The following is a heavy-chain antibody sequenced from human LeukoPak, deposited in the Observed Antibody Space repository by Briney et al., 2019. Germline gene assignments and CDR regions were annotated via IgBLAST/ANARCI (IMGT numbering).Heavy chain of an antibody. CDR2: IWYDGSNK. Sequence: GGSLRLSCAASGFTFSSYGMHWVRQAPGKGLEWVAVIWYDGSNKYYADSVKGRFTISRDNSKNTLYLQMNSLRAEDTAVYYCARGSTITMVRNNWFDPWGQGTLVTVSS. V-gene: IGHV3-33*01. D-gene: IGHD3-10*01. CDR1: GFTFSSYG. J-gene: IGHJ5*02. CDR3: ARGSTITMVRNNWFDP.